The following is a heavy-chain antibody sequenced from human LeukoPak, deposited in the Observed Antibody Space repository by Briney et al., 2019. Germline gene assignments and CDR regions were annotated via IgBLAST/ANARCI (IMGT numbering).Heavy chain of an antibody. CDR3: ARVIDSGGIEGFDY. J-gene: IGHJ4*02. V-gene: IGHV3-53*01. CDR1: GFTVSSNY. Sequence: GGSLRLSCAASGFTVSSNYMSWVRQAPGKGLEWVSVIYSGGSTYYADSVKGRFTISRDNSKNTLCLQMNSLRAEDTAVYYCARVIDSGGIEGFDYWGQGTLVTVSS. D-gene: IGHD3-10*01. CDR2: IYSGGST.